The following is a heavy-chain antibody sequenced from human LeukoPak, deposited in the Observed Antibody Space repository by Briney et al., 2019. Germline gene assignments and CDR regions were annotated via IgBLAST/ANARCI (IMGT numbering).Heavy chain of an antibody. CDR1: GGSISSSSYY. CDR2: IYYSGST. Sequence: SETLSLTCTVSGGSISSSSYYWGWIRQPPGKGLEWIGSIYYSGSTYYNPSLKSRVTISVDTSKNQFSLKLSSVTAADTAVYYCASRPSGWYKYYFQHWGQGTLVTVSS. J-gene: IGHJ1*01. CDR3: ASRPSGWYKYYFQH. V-gene: IGHV4-39*07. D-gene: IGHD6-19*01.